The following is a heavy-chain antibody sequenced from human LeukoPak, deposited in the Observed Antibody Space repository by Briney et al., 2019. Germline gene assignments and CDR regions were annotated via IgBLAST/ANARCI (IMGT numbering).Heavy chain of an antibody. Sequence: GGSLRLSCAASGFTFDDYAMHWVRQAPGKCLECVSLISGDGGSTYYADSVKGRFTISRDNSKTSLYLQMDSLRTEDTALYYCAKDRKSGVVVPAATYFDCWGQGTLVTVSS. CDR1: GFTFDDYA. J-gene: IGHJ4*02. CDR2: ISGDGGST. CDR3: AKDRKSGVVVPAATYFDC. V-gene: IGHV3-43*02. D-gene: IGHD2-2*01.